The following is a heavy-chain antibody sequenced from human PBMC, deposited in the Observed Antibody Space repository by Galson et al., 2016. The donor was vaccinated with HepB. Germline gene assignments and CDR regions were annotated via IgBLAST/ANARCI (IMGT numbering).Heavy chain of an antibody. CDR1: GGSISTSNW. V-gene: IGHV4-4*02. CDR2: IYHGGDT. J-gene: IGHJ5*02. D-gene: IGHD2-8*01. Sequence: SETLSLTCAVPGGSISTSNWWHWVRQPPGKGLEWIREIYHGGDTNYNPSLKSRVIMSVDTSKNQFSLKLSSVTAADTAVYYCATSAGSTYGTNWFDPWGQGTLVTVSS. CDR3: ATSAGSTYGTNWFDP.